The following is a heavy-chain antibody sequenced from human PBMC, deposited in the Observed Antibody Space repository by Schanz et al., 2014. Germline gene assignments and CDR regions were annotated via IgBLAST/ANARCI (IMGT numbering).Heavy chain of an antibody. CDR1: GFSVGNKY. Sequence: EVHLLESGGGLVQPGGSLRLSCAASGFSVGNKYMNWVRQAPGKGLEWVSFIYIGGNTYYADSVKGRFTISRDNSKNTVYIQMNSLRAEDTAVYYCARGGPEYYFDDWGQGTLVTVSS. CDR3: ARGGPEYYFDD. V-gene: IGHV3-66*01. J-gene: IGHJ4*02. CDR2: IYIGGNT.